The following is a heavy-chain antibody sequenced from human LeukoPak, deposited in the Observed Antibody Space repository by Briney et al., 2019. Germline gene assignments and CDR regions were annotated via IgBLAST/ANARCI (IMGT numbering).Heavy chain of an antibody. CDR2: IRSSGNTI. CDR1: GLTFSDYS. V-gene: IGHV3-11*04. D-gene: IGHD3-3*01. CDR3: ARSGYYAFDI. Sequence: GGSLRLSCAASGLTFSDYSMSWIRQAPGKGLEWVSYIRSSGNTIYYADSVKGRFTISRDNAKNSLYLQMNSLRAEDTAVYYCARSGYYAFDIWGQGTMVTVSS. J-gene: IGHJ3*02.